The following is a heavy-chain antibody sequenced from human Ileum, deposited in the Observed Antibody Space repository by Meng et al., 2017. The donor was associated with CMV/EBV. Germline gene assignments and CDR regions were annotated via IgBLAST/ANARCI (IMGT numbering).Heavy chain of an antibody. Sequence: GGSLRLSCAGSGFTFDDYGMSWVRQAPGKGLEWVSGINWSGDSTCSADSVRGRFTISRDNAKNALYLQMNSLRAEDTALYYCARDRWCSSTSCYIGRVDGMDVWGQGTTVTVSS. D-gene: IGHD2-2*02. CDR3: ARDRWCSSTSCYIGRVDGMDV. V-gene: IGHV3-20*04. J-gene: IGHJ6*02. CDR1: GFTFDDYG. CDR2: INWSGDST.